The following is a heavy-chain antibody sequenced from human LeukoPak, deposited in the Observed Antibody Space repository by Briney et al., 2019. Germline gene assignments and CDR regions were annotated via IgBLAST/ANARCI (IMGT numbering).Heavy chain of an antibody. Sequence: SETLSLTCTVSGGSTSSSTYYWSWIRQPPGKGLEWIGYIYYSGSTNYNPSLKSRVTISVDTSKNQFSLKLSSVTAADTAVYYCARETGGYSSPFDYWGQGTLVTVSS. CDR1: GGSTSSSTYY. J-gene: IGHJ4*02. V-gene: IGHV4-61*01. CDR2: IYYSGST. D-gene: IGHD6-13*01. CDR3: ARETGGYSSPFDY.